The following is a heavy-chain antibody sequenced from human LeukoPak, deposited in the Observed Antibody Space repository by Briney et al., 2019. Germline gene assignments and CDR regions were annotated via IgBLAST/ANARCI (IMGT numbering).Heavy chain of an antibody. D-gene: IGHD5-24*01. CDR2: INPNSGGT. V-gene: IGHV1-2*02. Sequence: GASVKVSCKASGYTFTDYYVHWVRQAPGQGLEWMGWINPNSGGTHHAQKFQGRVTMTRDTSISTAYMELSSLRSDDTAVYYCARDSGDGYNPVDYWGQGTLITVSS. CDR1: GYTFTDYY. J-gene: IGHJ4*02. CDR3: ARDSGDGYNPVDY.